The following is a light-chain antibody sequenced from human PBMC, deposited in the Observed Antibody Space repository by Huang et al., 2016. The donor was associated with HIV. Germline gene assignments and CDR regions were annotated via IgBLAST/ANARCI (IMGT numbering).Light chain of an antibody. J-gene: IGKJ2*01. V-gene: IGKV3-15*01. CDR3: QQYNNWPYT. CDR2: DAS. Sequence: EIVMTQSPATLSVSPGERVTLSCRASQSVINNLRWYQQKPGQAPRLLIYDASPRDTGIPARFSGSGSGTEFTLTISSLQSEDFAVYYCQQYNNWPYTFGQGTKLEIK. CDR1: QSVINN.